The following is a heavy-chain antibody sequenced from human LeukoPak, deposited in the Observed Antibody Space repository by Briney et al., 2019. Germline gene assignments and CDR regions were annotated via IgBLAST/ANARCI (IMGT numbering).Heavy chain of an antibody. CDR2: ISYSGST. V-gene: IGHV4-39*01. CDR3: ARSVNIVVEYYFDY. D-gene: IGHD2-15*01. CDR1: GGSISSSSYF. J-gene: IGHJ4*02. Sequence: SETLSLTCTVSGGSISSSSYFWGWLRQPPGKGLEWLGSISYSGSTYYNPSLKSRVTISVGTSKNQFSLKLNSVTAADTAVYYCARSVNIVVEYYFDYWGQGTLVTVSS.